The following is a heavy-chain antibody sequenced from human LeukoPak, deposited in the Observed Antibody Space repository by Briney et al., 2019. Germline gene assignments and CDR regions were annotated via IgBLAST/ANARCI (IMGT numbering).Heavy chain of an antibody. CDR3: ARDNADGNDAARNWFDP. CDR1: GYTFTSYY. J-gene: IGHJ5*02. D-gene: IGHD3-16*01. Sequence: ASVKVSCKASGYTFTSYYMHWVRQAPGQGLEWMGIINPGGGSTSYAQKFQGRVTMTRDTSTSTVYMELGSLRSEDAAVYYCARDNADGNDAARNWFDPWGQGTLVTVSS. V-gene: IGHV1-46*01. CDR2: INPGGGST.